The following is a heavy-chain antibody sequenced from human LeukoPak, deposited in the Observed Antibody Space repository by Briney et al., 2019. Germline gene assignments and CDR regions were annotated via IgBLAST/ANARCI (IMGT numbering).Heavy chain of an antibody. CDR2: INPNSGGT. V-gene: IGHV1-2*02. CDR1: GYTFTFYY. D-gene: IGHD4-23*01. J-gene: IGHJ2*01. Sequence: ASVTVSCTASGYTFTFYYMHWVRQAPGPGHEWMGWINPNSGGTNYAQKFQGRVTMTRDTSITTAYMELSRLSSDDTAVYYCARHPGKVTNDWYFDLWGRGTLVTVSS. CDR3: ARHPGKVTNDWYFDL.